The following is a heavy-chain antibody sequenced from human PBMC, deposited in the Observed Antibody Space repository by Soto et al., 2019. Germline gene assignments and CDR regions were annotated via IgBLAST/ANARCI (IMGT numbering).Heavy chain of an antibody. CDR1: GFTLTYA. D-gene: IGHD3-10*01. J-gene: IGHJ6*02. CDR3: ARGGADHYNYGMDV. CDR2: MNGAATST. V-gene: IGHV3-23*05. Sequence: QLSESGGGLLQPGGSLTLSCAASGFTLTYAMTWVRQPPGKGLEWVSSMNGAATSTSYADSVKGRFTMSRDNSKNTLYLEMNTLRPEDTAVYYWARGGADHYNYGMDVWGQGTTVIVSS.